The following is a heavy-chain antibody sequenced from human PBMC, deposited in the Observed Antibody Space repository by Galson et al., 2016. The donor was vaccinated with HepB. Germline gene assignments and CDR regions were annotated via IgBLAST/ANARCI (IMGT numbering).Heavy chain of an antibody. CDR1: GFIFDDYA. CDR3: TRDPNAVGPSYFDS. CDR2: ISWNSRHI. J-gene: IGHJ4*02. Sequence: SLRLSCAASGFIFDDYALHWVRQVPGKGLEWVAVISWNSRHIGYADSVQGRFTISRDNAKNILYLQMSSLRADATAFYFCTRDPNAVGPSYFDSWGQGTLVTV. D-gene: IGHD3-16*01. V-gene: IGHV3-9*01.